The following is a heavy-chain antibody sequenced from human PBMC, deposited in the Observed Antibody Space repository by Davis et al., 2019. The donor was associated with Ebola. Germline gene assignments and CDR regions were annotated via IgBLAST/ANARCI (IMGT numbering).Heavy chain of an antibody. J-gene: IGHJ6*02. D-gene: IGHD6-13*01. V-gene: IGHV1-69*13. CDR1: GGTFSSYA. CDR2: IIPIFGTA. CDR3: ARTRKITSSSWYRHYYYYYGMDV. Sequence: AASVKASCKASGGTFSSYAISWVRQAPGQGLEWMGGIIPIFGTANYAQKFQGRVTITADESTSTAYMELSSLRSEDTAVYYCARTRKITSSSWYRHYYYYYGMDVWGQGTTVTVSS.